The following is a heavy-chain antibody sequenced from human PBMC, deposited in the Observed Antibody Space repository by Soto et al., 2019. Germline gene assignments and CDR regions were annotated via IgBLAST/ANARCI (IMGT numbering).Heavy chain of an antibody. Sequence: GGSLRLSCAASGFTFSSYAMRWVRQAPGKGLEWVAVISYDGSNKYYADSVKGRFTISRDNSKNTLYLQMNSLRAEDTAVYYCARDGSIAVVGPEQDYWGQGTLVTVSS. CDR3: ARDGSIAVVGPEQDY. CDR1: GFTFSSYA. J-gene: IGHJ4*02. D-gene: IGHD6-19*01. CDR2: ISYDGSNK. V-gene: IGHV3-30-3*01.